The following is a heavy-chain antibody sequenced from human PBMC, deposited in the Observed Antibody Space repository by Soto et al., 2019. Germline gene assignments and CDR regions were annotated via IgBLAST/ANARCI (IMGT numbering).Heavy chain of an antibody. D-gene: IGHD1-20*01. CDR2: ISAYNGNT. Sequence: ASAKVSCKASGYTFTSYGISWVRQAAGQGLEWMGWISAYNGNTNYAQKLQGRVTMTTDTSTSTAYMELRSRRSDDTAVYDCARVPGMKGRFDPWGQGSLVTVSS. CDR3: ARVPGMKGRFDP. V-gene: IGHV1-18*04. CDR1: GYTFTSYG. J-gene: IGHJ5*02.